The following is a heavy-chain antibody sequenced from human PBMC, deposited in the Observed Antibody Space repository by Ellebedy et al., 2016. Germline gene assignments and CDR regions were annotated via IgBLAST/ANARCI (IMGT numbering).Heavy chain of an antibody. J-gene: IGHJ5*02. Sequence: SGPTLVKPTQTLTLTCAFSGFSLSTYGMCVSWIRQPPGKALEWLGLIDWDDDSYYSTSLKTRLTISKDTSKNQVVLTMTNMDPVDTGTYYCARSRYGGYDEYWFDPWGQGTLVTVSS. V-gene: IGHV2-70*01. CDR1: GFSLSTYGMC. CDR2: IDWDDDS. D-gene: IGHD5-12*01. CDR3: ARSRYGGYDEYWFDP.